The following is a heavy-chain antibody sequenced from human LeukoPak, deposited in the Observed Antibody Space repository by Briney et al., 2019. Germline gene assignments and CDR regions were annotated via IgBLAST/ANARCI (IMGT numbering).Heavy chain of an antibody. J-gene: IGHJ4*02. D-gene: IGHD6-19*01. CDR3: ARDLDSMGWYPDY. CDR1: GSTFSSYA. Sequence: GRSLSLSCTVSGSTFSSYAMHWVRHAPGKGLEWVAVISYDGSNKYYADSVKGRFTISRDNSKNTLYLQMNSLRAGDTAVYYCARDLDSMGWYPDYWGQGTLVTVSS. CDR2: ISYDGSNK. V-gene: IGHV3-30-3*01.